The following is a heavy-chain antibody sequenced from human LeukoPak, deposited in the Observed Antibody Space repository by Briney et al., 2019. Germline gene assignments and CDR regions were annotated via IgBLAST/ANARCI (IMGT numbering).Heavy chain of an antibody. CDR3: AKFEGATIPGWFNDY. D-gene: IGHD6-19*01. CDR1: KFIFSDYG. J-gene: IGHJ4*02. CDR2: IDKTTYPT. Sequence: GGSLRLSCAASKFIFSDYGMGWVRQAPGKGLEWVSTIDKTTYPTFYADSVKGRFTISRDNSKNTLYLQMNSLRTEDTAVYFCAKFEGATIPGWFNDYWGQGILVTVSS. V-gene: IGHV3-23*05.